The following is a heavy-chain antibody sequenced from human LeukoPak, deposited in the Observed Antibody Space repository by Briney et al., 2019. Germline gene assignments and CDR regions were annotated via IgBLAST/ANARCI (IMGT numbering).Heavy chain of an antibody. J-gene: IGHJ4*02. CDR2: VDPEDGET. D-gene: IGHD3-22*01. V-gene: IGHV1-69-2*01. CDR3: ATQKRDYYDSSGLD. CDR1: GYTFTDYY. Sequence: ATVKISCKVSGYTFTDYYMHWVQQAPGKGLEWMGLVDPEDGETIYAEKFQGRVTITADTSTDTAYMELSSLRSEDTAVYYCATQKRDYYDSSGLDSGQGTLVTVSS.